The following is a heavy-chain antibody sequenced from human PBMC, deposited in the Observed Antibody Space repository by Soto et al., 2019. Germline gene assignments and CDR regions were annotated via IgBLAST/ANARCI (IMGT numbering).Heavy chain of an antibody. CDR1: GFTFSNYW. CDR2: IRQDGSQK. V-gene: IGHV3-7*01. Sequence: EVQLVESGGGLVQPGGSLRLSCEASGFTFSNYWMSWIRQAPGKGLEWVANIRQDGSQKYLVDSVTGRFTISRDNAKNSLYLQMNGLRTEDTAVYYCAKDRGYSSGWYPEKNRYYYYGMDVWGQGTTVTVSS. D-gene: IGHD6-19*01. J-gene: IGHJ6*02. CDR3: AKDRGYSSGWYPEKNRYYYYGMDV.